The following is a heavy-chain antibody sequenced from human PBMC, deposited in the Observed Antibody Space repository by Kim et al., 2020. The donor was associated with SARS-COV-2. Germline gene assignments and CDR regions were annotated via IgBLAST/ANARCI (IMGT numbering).Heavy chain of an antibody. V-gene: IGHV3-23*01. CDR1: GFTFTGYA. CDR3: MKGGWGSIWDH. CDR2: IEGRVGRT. Sequence: GGSLRLSCTTAGFTFTGYAMSWVRQAPGTGPEWVSGIEGRVGRTYYEVSGKGRLTISRDNSKNALYLQMSTLRADDTAVYYCMKGGWGSIWDHWGQGTLVTVSS. J-gene: IGHJ4*02. D-gene: IGHD2-21*01.